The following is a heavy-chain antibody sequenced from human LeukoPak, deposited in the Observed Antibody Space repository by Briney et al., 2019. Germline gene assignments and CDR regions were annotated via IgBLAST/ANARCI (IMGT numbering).Heavy chain of an antibody. CDR2: INHRGST. CDR3: ARGRITTFGVVIPLDY. V-gene: IGHV4-34*01. Sequence: SETLSLTCGVYGGSFSAYYWSWIRQAPEKGLEWIGEINHRGSTNYNPSLKSRVTISLDTSENQFSLKLSSVIAADTAVYYCARGRITTFGVVIPLDYWGQGALVTVSS. CDR1: GGSFSAYY. J-gene: IGHJ4*02. D-gene: IGHD3-3*01.